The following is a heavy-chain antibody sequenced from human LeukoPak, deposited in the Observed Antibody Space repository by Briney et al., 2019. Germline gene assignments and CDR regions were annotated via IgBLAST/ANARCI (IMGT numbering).Heavy chain of an antibody. V-gene: IGHV5-51*01. CDR2: IYPGDSDT. CDR1: GSTFTIYW. D-gene: IGHD3-22*01. Sequence: HGESLQISCKGSGSTFTIYWIGWVRQMPGKGLEWMGIIYPGDSDTRYSPSFQGQVTISADKSISTAYLQWSSLKASDTAMYYCARGVNTYYYDSSGYYYDYWGQGTLVTVSS. J-gene: IGHJ4*02. CDR3: ARGVNTYYYDSSGYYYDY.